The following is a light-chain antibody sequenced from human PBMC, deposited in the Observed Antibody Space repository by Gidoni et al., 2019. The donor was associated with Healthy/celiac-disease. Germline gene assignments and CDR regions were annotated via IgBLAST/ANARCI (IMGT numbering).Light chain of an antibody. CDR2: GAS. CDR3: QQYGSSPSYS. CDR1: QSVSSSY. J-gene: IGKJ2*03. Sequence: EIGWTQCPGTLSLSPGKRDTLACRASQSVSSSYLACYQQKPGQAPRLLIYGASSRDTGIPDRFSGSGSGTDFTLTISRLEPEDFAVYYCQQYGSSPSYSFGQGTKLEIK. V-gene: IGKV3-20*01.